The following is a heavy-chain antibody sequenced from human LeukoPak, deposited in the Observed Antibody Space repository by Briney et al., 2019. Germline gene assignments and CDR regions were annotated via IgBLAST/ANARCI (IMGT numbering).Heavy chain of an antibody. CDR1: GFTFSSHT. V-gene: IGHV3-21*04. D-gene: IGHD3-3*01. J-gene: IGHJ3*02. CDR3: AKDVFRWAFDI. CDR2: ISSSSSYI. Sequence: PGGSLRLSCAASGFTFSSHTMNWVRQAPGEGLEWVSSISSSSSYIYYADSVKGRFTISRDNAKNSLYLQMNSLRAEDTAVYFCAKDVFRWAFDIWGQGTMVTVSS.